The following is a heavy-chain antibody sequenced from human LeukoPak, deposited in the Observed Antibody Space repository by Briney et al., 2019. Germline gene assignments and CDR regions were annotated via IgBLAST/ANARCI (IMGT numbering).Heavy chain of an antibody. Sequence: GASVTVSCKASGYTFTGYYMHWVRQAPGQGLEWMGWINPNSGGTNYAQKFQGRVTMTRDTSISTAYMELRSLRSDDTAVYYCARDLTHRRNYDNSGYQIVSAFWGQGTLVTVSS. D-gene: IGHD3-22*01. J-gene: IGHJ4*02. CDR2: INPNSGGT. CDR1: GYTFTGYY. V-gene: IGHV1-2*02. CDR3: ARDLTHRRNYDNSGYQIVSAF.